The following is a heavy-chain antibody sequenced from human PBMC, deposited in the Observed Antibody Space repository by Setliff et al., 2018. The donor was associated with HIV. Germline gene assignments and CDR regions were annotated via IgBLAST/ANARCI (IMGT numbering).Heavy chain of an antibody. J-gene: IGHJ5*02. CDR3: ARVSLAARKAWFDP. V-gene: IGHV4-34*01. CDR2: ISHTGST. D-gene: IGHD6-6*01. Sequence: SETLSLTCAIYGGSFTGYYWSWIRQPPGKGLEWIGQISHTGSTNYNPSLKSRVTISLDTSKNQFSLKLGSVTAAGTAVYYCARVSLAARKAWFDPWGQGTLVTVSS. CDR1: GGSFTGYY.